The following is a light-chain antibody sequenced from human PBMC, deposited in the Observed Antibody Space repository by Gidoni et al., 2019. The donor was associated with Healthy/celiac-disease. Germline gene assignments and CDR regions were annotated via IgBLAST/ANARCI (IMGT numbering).Light chain of an antibody. V-gene: IGKV3-20*01. CDR2: GAS. CDR3: KQFDSVPRT. J-gene: IGKJ2*01. CDR1: QTISNSA. Sequence: ELVLTQSPGTLSLSPGERATLSCRASQTISNSALAWYHQKPGQAPRLLIYGASSRATGIPDRFRGSGSGTDFTLTISRLEPEDFAVYYCKQFDSVPRTFGQGTKLEIK.